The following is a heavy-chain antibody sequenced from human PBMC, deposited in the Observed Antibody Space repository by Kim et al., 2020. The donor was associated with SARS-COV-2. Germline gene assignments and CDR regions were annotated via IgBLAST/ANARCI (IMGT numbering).Heavy chain of an antibody. D-gene: IGHD3-16*01. J-gene: IGHJ4*02. CDR3: ARGAVSSAGGDF. CDR2: T. V-gene: IGHV4-31*02. Sequence: TYSNSALKSRVTISVDTSKNQFSLRLASVTAAGTAVYYCARGAVSSAGGDFWGQGTLVTVSS.